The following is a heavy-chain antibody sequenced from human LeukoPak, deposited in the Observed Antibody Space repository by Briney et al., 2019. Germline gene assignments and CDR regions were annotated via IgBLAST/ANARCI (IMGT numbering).Heavy chain of an antibody. CDR1: GGSISSSNW. V-gene: IGHV4-4*02. J-gene: IGHJ4*02. CDR2: IYHSGST. D-gene: IGHD6-6*01. CDR3: ARDGGIAARRYFDY. Sequence: SETLSLTCAVSGGSISSSNWWSWVRQPPGKGLEWIGEIYHSGSTNYNPSLKSRVTISVDKSKNQFSLKLSSVTAADTAVYYCARDGGIAARRYFDYWGQGTLVTVSS.